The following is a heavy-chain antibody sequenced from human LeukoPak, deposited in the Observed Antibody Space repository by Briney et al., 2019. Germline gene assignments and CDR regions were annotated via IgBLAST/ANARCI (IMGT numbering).Heavy chain of an antibody. CDR3: ARDSIVYYYDSSGYYYNYFDY. CDR2: INPNSGDT. CDR1: GYTFTGYY. V-gene: IGHV1-2*02. D-gene: IGHD3-22*01. Sequence: ASVKVSCKASGYTFTGYYMHWVRQAPGQGLEWKGWINPNSGDTNYAQKFQGRVTMTRDTSISTAYMELSRLRSDDTAVYYCARDSIVYYYDSSGYYYNYFDYWGQGSLVTVSS. J-gene: IGHJ4*02.